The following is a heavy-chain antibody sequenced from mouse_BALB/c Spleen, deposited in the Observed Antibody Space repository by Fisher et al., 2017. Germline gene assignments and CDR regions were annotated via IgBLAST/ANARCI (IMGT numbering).Heavy chain of an antibody. CDR3: ARQGDYYGSSLYYAMDY. J-gene: IGHJ4*01. Sequence: GRFTISRDNAKNTLYLQMSSLRSEDTAMYYCARQGDYYGSSLYYAMDYWGQGTSVTVSS. V-gene: IGHV5-9-3*01. D-gene: IGHD1-1*01.